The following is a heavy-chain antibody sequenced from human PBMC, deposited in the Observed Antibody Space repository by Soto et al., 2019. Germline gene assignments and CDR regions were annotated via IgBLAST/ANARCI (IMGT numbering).Heavy chain of an antibody. D-gene: IGHD3-10*01. CDR1: GGSFSGYY. J-gene: IGHJ4*02. V-gene: IGHV4-59*01. Sequence: PSETLSLTCAVYGGSFSGYYWNWFRQPPGKGLEWIGYISYSVITNYNPSLRSRVTVSVDASKNQFSLRLNSVTAADTAVYYCARGFAVVRGKPPHENLIDYWGQGILVPVSS. CDR2: ISYSVIT. CDR3: ARGFAVVRGKPPHENLIDY.